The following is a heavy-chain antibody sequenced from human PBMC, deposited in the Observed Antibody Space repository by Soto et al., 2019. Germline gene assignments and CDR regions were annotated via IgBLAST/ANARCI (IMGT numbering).Heavy chain of an antibody. Sequence: SETLSLTCAVSSGSISSSNWWSWVRQPPGKGLEWIGEIYHSGSTNYNPSLKSRVTISVDKSKNQFSLKLSSVTAADTAVYYCARDIRHFDILTGYFDDAFDIRGQGTMVTVSS. J-gene: IGHJ3*02. CDR3: ARDIRHFDILTGYFDDAFDI. V-gene: IGHV4-4*02. D-gene: IGHD3-9*01. CDR2: IYHSGST. CDR1: SGSISSSNW.